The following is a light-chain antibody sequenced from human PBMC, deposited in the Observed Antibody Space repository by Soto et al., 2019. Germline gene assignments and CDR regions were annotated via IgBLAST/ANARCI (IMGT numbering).Light chain of an antibody. CDR1: QDISNY. V-gene: IGKV1-33*01. CDR2: DAS. J-gene: IGKJ4*01. Sequence: DIQMTQSPSSLSASVGDRVTITCQASQDISNYLNWYQQKPGKAPKLLIYDASNLETGVPSRFSGILSGTDFTFTISGLQPEDTATYYCQQYENPLLTFGEGTKVEIK. CDR3: QQYENPLLT.